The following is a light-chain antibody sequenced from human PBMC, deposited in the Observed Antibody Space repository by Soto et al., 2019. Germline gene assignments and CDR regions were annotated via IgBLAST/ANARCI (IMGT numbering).Light chain of an antibody. V-gene: IGKV3-20*01. J-gene: IGKJ2*01. Sequence: EFGLTQSPGTLSLSPGERATLSCRASQSVSSSYLAWYQQKPGQAPRLLIYGASSRATGIPDRFSGSGSGTDFTLTISRLESFFYSFCYRQDLHT. CDR1: QSVSSSY. CDR2: GAS. CDR3: QDLHT.